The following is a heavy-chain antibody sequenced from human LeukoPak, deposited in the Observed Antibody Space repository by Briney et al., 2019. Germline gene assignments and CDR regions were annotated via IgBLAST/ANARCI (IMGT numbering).Heavy chain of an antibody. CDR1: GGSFSGYY. J-gene: IGHJ6*02. V-gene: IGHV4-34*01. CDR2: INHSGST. D-gene: IGHD6-13*01. Sequence: SETLSLTCAVYGGSFSGYYWSWIRQPPGKGLEWIGEINHSGSTNYNPSLKSRVTISVDTSKNQFSLKLSSVTAADTAVYYCASGRQQLAHYGMDVWGQGTTVTVSS. CDR3: ASGRQQLAHYGMDV.